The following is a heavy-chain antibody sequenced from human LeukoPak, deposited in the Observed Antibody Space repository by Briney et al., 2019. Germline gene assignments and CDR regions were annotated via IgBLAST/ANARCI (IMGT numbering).Heavy chain of an antibody. D-gene: IGHD6-19*01. CDR1: GFTFSSYS. V-gene: IGHV3-21*01. CDR2: ISSSSSYI. J-gene: IGHJ3*02. CDR3: ASVGIAVAVTVHDAFDI. Sequence: PGGSLRLSCAASGFTFSSYSMNWVRQAPGKGLEWVSSISSSSSYIYYADSVKGRFTISRDNAKNSLYLQMNSLRAEDTAVYYCASVGIAVAVTVHDAFDIWGQGTMVTVSS.